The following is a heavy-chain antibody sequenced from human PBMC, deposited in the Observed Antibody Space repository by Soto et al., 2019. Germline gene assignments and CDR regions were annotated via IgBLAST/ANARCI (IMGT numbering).Heavy chain of an antibody. V-gene: IGHV3-9*01. CDR1: GFTFDDYA. CDR2: ISWNSGSI. J-gene: IGHJ6*03. D-gene: IGHD5-18*01. Sequence: GGSLRLSCAASGFTFDDYAMHWVRQAPGKGLEWVSGISWNSGSIGYADSVKGRFTISRDNAKNSLYLQMNSLRAEDTALYYCAKDFSGYPNYYMDVWGKGTTVTVSS. CDR3: AKDFSGYPNYYMDV.